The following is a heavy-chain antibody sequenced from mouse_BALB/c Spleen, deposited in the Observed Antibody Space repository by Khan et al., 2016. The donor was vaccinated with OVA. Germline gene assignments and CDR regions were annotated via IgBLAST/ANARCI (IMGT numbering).Heavy chain of an antibody. V-gene: IGHV1-63*02. J-gene: IGHJ2*01. CDR1: GYTFTNFW. D-gene: IGHD3-1*01. CDR2: IYPGGGYT. Sequence: VQLQQSGTELVRPGTSVKMSCKAAGYTFTNFWIGWVKQRPGHGLEWIGDIYPGGGYTNYNEKFKGKATLTADTSSSTAYMQLSSLTSEDSAINYYSIMCPALATFDYFDYWDQVTTLTFSS. CDR3: SIMCPALATFDYFDY.